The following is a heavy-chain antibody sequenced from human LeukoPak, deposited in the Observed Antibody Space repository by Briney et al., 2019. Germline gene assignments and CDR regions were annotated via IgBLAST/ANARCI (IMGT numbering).Heavy chain of an antibody. J-gene: IGHJ4*02. D-gene: IGHD3-10*01. CDR2: ISGSGGST. Sequence: GGSLRLSCAASGFTFSSYAMSWVRQAPGKGLEWVSAISGSGGSTYYADSVKGRFTISRDNSKNTLYLQMNSLRAEDTAVYYCAKDSYYYGSGGYYSAPYYFDYWGQGTLVTVSS. CDR3: AKDSYYYGSGGYYSAPYYFDY. V-gene: IGHV3-23*01. CDR1: GFTFSSYA.